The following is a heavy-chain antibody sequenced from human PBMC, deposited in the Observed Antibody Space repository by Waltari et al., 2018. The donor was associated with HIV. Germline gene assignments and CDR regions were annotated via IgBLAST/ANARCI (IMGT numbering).Heavy chain of an antibody. Sequence: QLQPVQSGAEVKKPGSSLKVSRQAPGGPLSTSVLTWVRQAPRKGPQWTGGISAIFGTANYARKFQGRVTITAGESTSSAYMGLSSRRSEDTAVYYCARGFGNSSGYYHYYYYGMDVWGQGTTVTVSS. CDR3: ARGFGNSSGYYHYYYYGMDV. CDR2: ISAIFGTA. D-gene: IGHD3-22*01. V-gene: IGHV1-69*01. J-gene: IGHJ6*02. CDR1: GGPLSTSV.